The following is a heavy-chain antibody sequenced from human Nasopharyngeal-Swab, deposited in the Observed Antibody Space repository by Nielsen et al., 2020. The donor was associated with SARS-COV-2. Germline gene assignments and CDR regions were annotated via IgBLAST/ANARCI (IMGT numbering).Heavy chain of an antibody. D-gene: IGHD1-26*01. Sequence: WIRQPPRKGLEWIGSIYHSGSTYYNPSLKSRVTISVDTSKNQFSLKLSSVTAADTAVYYCARVKQSGSYYYGMDYWGQGTLVTVSS. J-gene: IGHJ4*02. V-gene: IGHV4-38-2*02. CDR3: ARVKQSGSYYYGMDY. CDR2: IYHSGST.